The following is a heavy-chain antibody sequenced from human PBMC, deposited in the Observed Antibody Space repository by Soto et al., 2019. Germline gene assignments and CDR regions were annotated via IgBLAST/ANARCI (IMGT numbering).Heavy chain of an antibody. CDR1: GASISSSY. CDR3: ARGGNRYSSTSSGVGGFDY. CDR2: IFHSGST. Sequence: SETLSLTWTDSGASISSSYGSWIRQPPGKGLEGIGFIFHSGSTNYNPSLKSRVTISVDTSKNQFSLNLSSLTTADTAVYFCARGGNRYSSTSSGVGGFDYWGQGTLVTVS. V-gene: IGHV4-59*01. J-gene: IGHJ4*02. D-gene: IGHD6-6*01.